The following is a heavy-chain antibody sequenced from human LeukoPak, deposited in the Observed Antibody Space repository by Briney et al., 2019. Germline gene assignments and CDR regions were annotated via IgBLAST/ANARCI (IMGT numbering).Heavy chain of an antibody. D-gene: IGHD5-18*01. J-gene: IGHJ5*02. CDR1: GYTFTGYY. Sequence: ASVKVSCKASGYTFTGYYMHWVRQAPGQGLEWMGRINPNSGGTNYAQKFQGRVTMTRDTSISTAYMELSRLRSDDTAVYYCARDRGYSGVWFDPWGQGTLVTVSS. CDR2: INPNSGGT. CDR3: ARDRGYSGVWFDP. V-gene: IGHV1-2*06.